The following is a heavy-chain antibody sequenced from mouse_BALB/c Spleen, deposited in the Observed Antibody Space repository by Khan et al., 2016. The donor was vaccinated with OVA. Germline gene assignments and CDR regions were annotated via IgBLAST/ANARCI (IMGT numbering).Heavy chain of an antibody. Sequence: QVQLKESGAELVRPGVSVKISCKGSGYTFTDFTMHWVKQSHAMSLEWIGVISTYYGDATYNQKFKDKATMTVDKSSSTAYMELARLTSEDSAIFYWTRGGGGNSFAYWGQGTLVTVSA. J-gene: IGHJ3*01. D-gene: IGHD2-12*01. CDR2: ISTYYGDA. CDR3: TRGGGGNSFAY. CDR1: GYTFTDFT. V-gene: IGHV1S137*01.